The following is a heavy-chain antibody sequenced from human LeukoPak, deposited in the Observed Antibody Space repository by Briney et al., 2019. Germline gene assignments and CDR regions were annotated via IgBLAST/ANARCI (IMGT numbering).Heavy chain of an antibody. Sequence: GESLKISCKGSGYSFAINWIGWLRQMPGKGLEWMGVIYPGDSDIRYSPSFQGQVTISADMSISTAYLQWSSLKASDTAMYYCAKSSDYVFDYWGQGTLVTVSS. CDR2: IYPGDSDI. J-gene: IGHJ4*02. V-gene: IGHV5-51*01. D-gene: IGHD4-17*01. CDR1: GYSFAINW. CDR3: AKSSDYVFDY.